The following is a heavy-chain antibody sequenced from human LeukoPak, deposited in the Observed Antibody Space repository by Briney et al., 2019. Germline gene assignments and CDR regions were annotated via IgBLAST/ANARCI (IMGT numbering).Heavy chain of an antibody. D-gene: IGHD3-22*01. CDR3: ARSEYYYDSSGYYSLLYFDY. CDR1: GFTFSSYS. Sequence: PGGSLRLSCAASGFTFSSYSMTWVRQAPGKGLEWVSSISSSSSYIYYADSVKGRFTISRDNAKNSLYPQMNSLRAEDTAVYYCARSEYYYDSSGYYSLLYFDYWGQGTLVTVSS. V-gene: IGHV3-21*01. J-gene: IGHJ4*02. CDR2: ISSSSSYI.